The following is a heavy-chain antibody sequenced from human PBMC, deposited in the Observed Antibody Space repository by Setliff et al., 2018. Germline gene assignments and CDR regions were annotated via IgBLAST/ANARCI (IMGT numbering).Heavy chain of an antibody. Sequence: LRLSCAASGFSFNDAWMNWVRQAPGKGLEWVANIKHDGSEKNYVDSVKGRFTISRDNAKNSLYLQMNSLRAEDTAVYYCARGGFDPWGQGTLVTVSS. CDR3: ARGGFDP. CDR1: GFSFNDAW. CDR2: IKHDGSEK. V-gene: IGHV3-7*01. J-gene: IGHJ5*02.